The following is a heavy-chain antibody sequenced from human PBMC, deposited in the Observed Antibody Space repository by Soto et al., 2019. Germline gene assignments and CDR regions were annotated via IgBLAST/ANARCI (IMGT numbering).Heavy chain of an antibody. CDR3: AGQTFTIAAASYGRSNWFDP. Sequence: PSETLSLTCTVSGGSISSGGYYWSWIRQHPGKGLEWIGTIYFTGNTYYTPSLKSRLTMSIDTSKNEFSLRLNSVTAADTAVYYCAGQTFTIAAASYGRSNWFDPWGPGTLVTVSS. CDR1: GGSISSGGYY. D-gene: IGHD6-25*01. V-gene: IGHV4-39*01. CDR2: IYFTGNT. J-gene: IGHJ5*02.